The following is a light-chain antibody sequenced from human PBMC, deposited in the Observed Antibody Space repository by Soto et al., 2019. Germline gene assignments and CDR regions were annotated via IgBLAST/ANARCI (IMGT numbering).Light chain of an antibody. CDR1: ESVRHY. V-gene: IGKV3-11*01. J-gene: IGKJ5*01. CDR2: AAS. CDR3: QQWGT. Sequence: IVLTQSPATLSLSPGERVTLSCRASESVRHYVAWYQQKPGQAPRLLIYAASSRATGIPDRFSGSGSGTDFTLTINRLEPEDFAVYYCQQWGTFGQGTRLEIK.